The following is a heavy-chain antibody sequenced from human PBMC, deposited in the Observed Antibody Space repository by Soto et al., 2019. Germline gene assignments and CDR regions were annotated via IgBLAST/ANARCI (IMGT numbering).Heavy chain of an antibody. CDR3: AKDRYSSSSPYFNY. V-gene: IGHV3-23*01. CDR2: ISGSGGST. J-gene: IGHJ4*02. Sequence: LRLSCAASGFTFSSYAMSWVRQAPGKGLEWVSGISGSGGSTYYADSVKGRFTISRDNSKNTLYLQMNSLKAEDTAVYYCAKDRYSSSSPYFNYWGQGTLVTVS. D-gene: IGHD6-6*01. CDR1: GFTFSSYA.